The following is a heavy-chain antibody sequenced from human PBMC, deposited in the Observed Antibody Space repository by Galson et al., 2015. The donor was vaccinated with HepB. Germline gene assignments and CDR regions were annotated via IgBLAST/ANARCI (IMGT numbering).Heavy chain of an antibody. CDR1: GFSFSSYA. CDR3: AKDRVEGPTRPRFDP. V-gene: IGHV3-23*01. CDR2: VSGSGSST. D-gene: IGHD5-24*01. J-gene: IGHJ5*02. Sequence: SLRLSCAASGFSFSSYAMSWVRQAPGKGLEWVSVVSGSGSSTDYADSVKGRFTISRDNSNNTLYLQMNSLRVEDTAIYYCAKDRVEGPTRPRFDPWGQGTLVTVS.